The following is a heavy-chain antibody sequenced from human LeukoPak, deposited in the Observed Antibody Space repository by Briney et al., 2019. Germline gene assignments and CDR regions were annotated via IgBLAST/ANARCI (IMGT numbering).Heavy chain of an antibody. V-gene: IGHV4-59*01. J-gene: IGHJ4*02. CDR1: GGSISSYY. CDR2: IDYSGNT. D-gene: IGHD6-19*01. CDR3: AREGKLTGYFGGLGFNY. Sequence: SETLSLTCTVSGGSISSYYWRWIRQAPGKGGEGSANIDYSGNTIYNPALKSRVTMSVDTSKNQFSLNLTSVTAADTAVYYCAREGKLTGYFGGLGFNYWGQGILVTVSS.